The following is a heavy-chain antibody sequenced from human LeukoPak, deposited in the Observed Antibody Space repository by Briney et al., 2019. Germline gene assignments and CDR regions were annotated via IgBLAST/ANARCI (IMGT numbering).Heavy chain of an antibody. Sequence: SETLSLTCTVSGGSISSSSYYWGWIRQPPGKGLEWIGSIYYSGSTYYNPSLKSRVTISVDTSKNQFSLKLSSVTAADTAVYYCARHGYCSGGSCYWDYWGQGTLVTVSS. CDR2: IYYSGST. CDR3: ARHGYCSGGSCYWDY. V-gene: IGHV4-39*01. J-gene: IGHJ4*02. CDR1: GGSISSSSYY. D-gene: IGHD2-15*01.